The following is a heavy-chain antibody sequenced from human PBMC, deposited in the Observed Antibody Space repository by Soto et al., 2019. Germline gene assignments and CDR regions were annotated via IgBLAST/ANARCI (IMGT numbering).Heavy chain of an antibody. CDR1: GYTLTELS. CDR3: ATFNFGVALPDY. V-gene: IGHV1-24*01. J-gene: IGHJ4*02. D-gene: IGHD3-3*01. CDR2: FDPEDGET. Sequence: ASVKVSCKVSGYTLTELSMHWGRQAPGKGLEWMGGFDPEDGETIYAQKFQGRVTMTEDTSTDTAYMELSSLRSEDTAVYYCATFNFGVALPDYWGEGTLVTVS.